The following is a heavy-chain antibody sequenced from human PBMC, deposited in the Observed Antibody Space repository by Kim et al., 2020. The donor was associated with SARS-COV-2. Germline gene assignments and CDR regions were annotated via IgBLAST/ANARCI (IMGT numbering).Heavy chain of an antibody. CDR2: K. Sequence: KYYADSVKGRFTISRDNSKNTLYLQMNSLRAEDTAVYYCARVSGSGSYDYWGQGTLVTVSS. V-gene: IGHV3-30*01. D-gene: IGHD3-10*01. J-gene: IGHJ4*02. CDR3: ARVSGSGSYDY.